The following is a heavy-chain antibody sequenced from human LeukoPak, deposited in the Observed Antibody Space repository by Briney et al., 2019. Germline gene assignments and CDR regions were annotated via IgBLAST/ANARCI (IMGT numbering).Heavy chain of an antibody. CDR1: GFTFSNYG. V-gene: IGHV3-33*01. D-gene: IGHD3-3*01. CDR2: IWYDGSNK. Sequence: PGRSLRLSCAASGFTFSNYGMHWVRQAPGKGLEWVAVIWYDGSNKYYADSVKGRFTISRDNSKNTLYLQMNSLRAEDTAVYYCARSEQHYDFWSGYSYLPFGPWGQGTLVTVSS. J-gene: IGHJ5*02. CDR3: ARSEQHYDFWSGYSYLPFGP.